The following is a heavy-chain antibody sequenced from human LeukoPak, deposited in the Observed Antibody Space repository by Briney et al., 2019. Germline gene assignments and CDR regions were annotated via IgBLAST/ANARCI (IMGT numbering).Heavy chain of an antibody. CDR2: ISYDGNNK. CDR1: GFTFSSYA. V-gene: IGHV3-30-3*01. CDR3: ARSEVVVVPAAIGY. J-gene: IGHJ4*02. Sequence: GGSLRLSCAASGFTFSSYAMHWVRQAPGKGLEWVAVISYDGNNKYYADSVKGRFTISRDNSKNTLYLQMNSLRAEDTAVYYCARSEVVVVPAAIGYWGQGTLVTVSS. D-gene: IGHD2-2*01.